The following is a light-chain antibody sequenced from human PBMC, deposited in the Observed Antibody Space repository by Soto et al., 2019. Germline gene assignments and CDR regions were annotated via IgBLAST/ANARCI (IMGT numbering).Light chain of an antibody. J-gene: IGKJ1*01. CDR1: LGLSNSV. CDR3: QQYGISPWT. CDR2: GAS. Sequence: IDLTQSPGTLSLPPGDRATLSCRASLGLSNSVLAWYQQKPGQAPRLLIYGASKRATGVPDRFSGRGSGTDFTLTISRLEPEDFAVYFCQQYGISPWTFGQGTKVDIK. V-gene: IGKV3-20*01.